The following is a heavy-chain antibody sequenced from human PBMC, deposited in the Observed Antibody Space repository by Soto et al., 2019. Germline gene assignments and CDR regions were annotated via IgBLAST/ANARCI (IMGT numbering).Heavy chain of an antibody. CDR2: ISYDGSNK. CDR1: GFTFSSYG. D-gene: IGHD1-1*01. CDR3: ATSPFLRMATDSFAY. J-gene: IGHJ4*02. V-gene: IGHV3-30*03. Sequence: GGSLRLSCAASGFTFSSYGMHWVRQAPGKGLEWVAVISYDGSNKYYADSVKGRFTISRDNSKNTLYLQMNSLRAEDTAVYYCATSPFLRMATDSFAYWGQGALVPVS.